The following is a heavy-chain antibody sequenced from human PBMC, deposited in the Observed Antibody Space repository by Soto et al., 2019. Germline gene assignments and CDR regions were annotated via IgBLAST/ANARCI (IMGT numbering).Heavy chain of an antibody. J-gene: IGHJ6*02. Sequence: PGGSLRLSCAASGFTFSSYAMHWVRQAPGKGLEWVAVISYDGSNKYYADSVKGRFTISRDNSKNTLYLQMNSLRAEDTAVYYCARDGGVGPSSSYYYYYGMDVWGQGTTVTVSS. V-gene: IGHV3-30-3*01. CDR1: GFTFSSYA. CDR2: ISYDGSNK. D-gene: IGHD6-6*01. CDR3: ARDGGVGPSSSYYYYYGMDV.